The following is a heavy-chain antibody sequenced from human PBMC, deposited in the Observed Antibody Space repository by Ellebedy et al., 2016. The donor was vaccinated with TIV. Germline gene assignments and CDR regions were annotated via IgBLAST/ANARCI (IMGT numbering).Heavy chain of an antibody. CDR1: GFTVSSNY. CDR2: SYNDGGT. V-gene: IGHV3-66*01. CDR3: AGGISVAGTSLGF. Sequence: GESLKISCAASGFTVSSNYMNWVRQAPGTGLEWVSVSYNDGGTYYADSVKGRFTISRDSSKNTLYLRMNSLRAEDTAVYYCAGGISVAGTSLGFWGQGTLVTVSS. D-gene: IGHD6-19*01. J-gene: IGHJ4*02.